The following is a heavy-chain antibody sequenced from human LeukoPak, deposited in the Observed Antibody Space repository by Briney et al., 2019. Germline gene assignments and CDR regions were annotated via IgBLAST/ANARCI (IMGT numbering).Heavy chain of an antibody. CDR2: IYTSGST. J-gene: IGHJ4*02. Sequence: PSETLSLTCTVSGASISSGNYYWSWIRQPAGKGLEWIGRIYTSGSTNYNPSLKSRVPISLDTSKNRFSLKLSSVTAADTAVYYCARAPSMINLDYWGQGILVTVSS. V-gene: IGHV4-61*02. CDR3: ARAPSMINLDY. CDR1: GASISSGNYY. D-gene: IGHD3-22*01.